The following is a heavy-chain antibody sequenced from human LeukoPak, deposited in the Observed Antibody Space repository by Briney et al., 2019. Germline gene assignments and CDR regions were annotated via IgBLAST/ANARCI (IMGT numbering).Heavy chain of an antibody. V-gene: IGHV3-74*01. Sequence: GGSLRLSCAASGFTFSSSWMHWVRQVPGKGLVWVSRINSDGTTTNYADSVKGRFTISRDNAKNTLYLQMNSLRAEDTAVYYCTRGRGYSGYGFDYWAPGTLVTVSS. D-gene: IGHD5-12*01. J-gene: IGHJ4*02. CDR1: GFTFSSSW. CDR3: TRGRGYSGYGFDY. CDR2: INSDGTTT.